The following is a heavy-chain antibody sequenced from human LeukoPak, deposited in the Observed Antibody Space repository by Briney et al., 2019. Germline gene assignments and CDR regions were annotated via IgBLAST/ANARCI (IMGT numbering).Heavy chain of an antibody. CDR1: RCTFTSYY. CDR3: ARPGPAIAFDI. Sequence: VASVKVFCKASRCTFTSYYMHWVRQAPGQGLEWMGIINPSGGSTSYAQKFQGRVTMTRDTSTSTVYTELSSLRSEDTAVYYCARPGPAIAFDIWGQGTMVTVSS. V-gene: IGHV1-46*01. CDR2: INPSGGST. J-gene: IGHJ3*02.